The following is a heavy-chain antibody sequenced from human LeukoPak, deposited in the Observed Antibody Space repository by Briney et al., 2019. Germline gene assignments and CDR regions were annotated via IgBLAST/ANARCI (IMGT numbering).Heavy chain of an antibody. CDR1: GGSFSGYY. V-gene: IGHV4-34*01. D-gene: IGHD5-18*01. CDR3: ARGRGYSYGSAYYYYYYYMDV. J-gene: IGHJ6*03. Sequence: SETLSLTCAVYGGSFSGYYWSWIRQPPAKGLEWIGEINHSASTNYNPPLKSRVTISVDTSKNQFSLKLSSVTAADTAVYYCARGRGYSYGSAYYYYYYYMDVWGKGTTVTVSS. CDR2: INHSAST.